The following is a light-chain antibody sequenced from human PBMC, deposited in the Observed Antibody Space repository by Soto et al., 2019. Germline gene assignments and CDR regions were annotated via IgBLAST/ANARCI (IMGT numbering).Light chain of an antibody. CDR2: KAS. J-gene: IGKJ1*01. Sequence: DIQVTHSPSTLSASVGDRVTITCRASQSISTYLAWYQQKQGKAPKLLIYKASSLESGVPSRFSGSGSGTGLTLTTSSLQPDDFATYYCQQYNSYTWTLVLGSKVDIK. CDR3: QQYNSYTWT. CDR1: QSISTY. V-gene: IGKV1-5*03.